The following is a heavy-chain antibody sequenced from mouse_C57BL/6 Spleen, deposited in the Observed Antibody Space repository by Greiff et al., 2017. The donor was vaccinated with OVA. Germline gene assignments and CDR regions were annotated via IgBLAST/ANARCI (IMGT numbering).Heavy chain of an antibody. CDR3: ARSGTGTGWYFDV. D-gene: IGHD4-1*01. CDR1: GYTFTSYW. CDR2: IYPGSGST. V-gene: IGHV1-55*01. Sequence: QVQLQQPGAELVKPGASVKMSCKASGYTFTSYWLTWVKQRPGQGLEWIGDIYPGSGSTNYNEKFKSKATLTVDTSSSTAYMQLSSLTSEDSAVYYCARSGTGTGWYFDVWGTGTTVTVSS. J-gene: IGHJ1*03.